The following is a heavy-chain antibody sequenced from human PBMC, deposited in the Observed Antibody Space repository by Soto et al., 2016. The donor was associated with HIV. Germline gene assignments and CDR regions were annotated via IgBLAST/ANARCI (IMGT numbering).Heavy chain of an antibody. D-gene: IGHD3-10*01. CDR1: GFTFDDYG. V-gene: IGHV3-20*04. CDR3: ARDRGYYYGSGSSKAVYYYGMDV. Sequence: EVQLVESGGGVVWPGGSLRLSCAASGFTFDDYGMSWVRRAPGKGLEWVSGINWNGGSTTYADSVKGRFTISRDNAKNSLYLQMNSLRAEDTALYYCARDRGYYYGSGSSKAVYYYGMDVWGQGTTVTVSS. CDR2: INWNGGST. J-gene: IGHJ6*02.